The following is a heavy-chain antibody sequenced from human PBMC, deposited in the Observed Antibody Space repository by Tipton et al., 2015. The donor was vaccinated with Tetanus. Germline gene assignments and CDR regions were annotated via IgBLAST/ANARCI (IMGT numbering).Heavy chain of an antibody. V-gene: IGHV1-2*02. J-gene: IGHJ6*02. Sequence: QLVQSGAEMKKPGASVKVSCKASGYTFTGYYIYWVRQAPGQGLEWMGWIDPNSGGTVYAQKFQGRVTMTRDKSISTAYMELGSLGSDDTAVFYCAGDRGDYIYYGMGAWGPGTTVPVS. CDR3: AGDRGDYIYYGMGA. CDR2: IDPNSGGT. CDR1: GYTFTGYY. D-gene: IGHD3-22*01.